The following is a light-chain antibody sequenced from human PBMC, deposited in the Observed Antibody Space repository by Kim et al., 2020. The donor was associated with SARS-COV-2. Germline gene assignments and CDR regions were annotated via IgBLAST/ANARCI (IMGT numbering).Light chain of an antibody. CDR2: DNN. V-gene: IGLV1-51*01. J-gene: IGLJ3*02. CDR1: SSNIGNNY. Sequence: GQKVTICCSGSSSNIGNNYVSWYQQLPGTAPKLLIYDNNKRPSGIPDRFSGSKSGTSATLGITGLQTGDEADYYCGTWDSSLSAWVFGGGTQLTVL. CDR3: GTWDSSLSAWV.